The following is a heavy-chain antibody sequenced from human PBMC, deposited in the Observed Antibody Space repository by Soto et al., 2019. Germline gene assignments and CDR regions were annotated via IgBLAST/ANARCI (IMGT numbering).Heavy chain of an antibody. CDR3: ARYYRRSGYDFRLSYYYYGMDV. V-gene: IGHV4-4*02. J-gene: IGHJ6*02. CDR2: IYHSGST. D-gene: IGHD5-12*01. CDR1: GGSISSSNW. Sequence: PSETLSLTCAVSGGSISSSNWWSWVRQPPGKGLEWIGEIYHSGSTNYNPSLKSRVTISVDTSKNQFSLKVSCVTAADTAVYYCARYYRRSGYDFRLSYYYYGMDVWDQGTTVTVSS.